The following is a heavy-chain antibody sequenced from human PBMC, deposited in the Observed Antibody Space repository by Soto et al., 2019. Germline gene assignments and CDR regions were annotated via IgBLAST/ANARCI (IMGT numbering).Heavy chain of an antibody. CDR2: IYSGGST. CDR3: AREGYYSGSGGYSPPRYYGMDV. D-gene: IGHD3-10*01. Sequence: PSETLSLTCTVSGGSISSGGYYWSWIRQAPGKGLQWVSIIYSGGSTYYADSVKGRFTISRDNSKNTLYLQMNSLRAEDTAIYYCAREGYYSGSGGYSPPRYYGMDVWGQGTTVTVSS. J-gene: IGHJ6*02. CDR1: GGSISSGGYY. V-gene: IGHV3-66*01.